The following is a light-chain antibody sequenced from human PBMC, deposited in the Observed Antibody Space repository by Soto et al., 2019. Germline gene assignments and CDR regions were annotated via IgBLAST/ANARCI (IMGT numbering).Light chain of an antibody. J-gene: IGKJ4*01. V-gene: IGKV3-15*01. CDR1: QGIGST. CDR2: DAS. Sequence: EIVLTQSPATLSLSPGERATLSCRASQGIGSTLAWYQQKPGQTPKLLIFDASTRATGVPARFSGGGSGTEFTLTINSLQSEDFAVYYCQRYNRWPLSFGGGTKVDIK. CDR3: QRYNRWPLS.